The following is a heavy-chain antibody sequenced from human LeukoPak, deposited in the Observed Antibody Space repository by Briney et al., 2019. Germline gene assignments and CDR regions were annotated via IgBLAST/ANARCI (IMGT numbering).Heavy chain of an antibody. CDR3: ASGGYSYGYGYYFDY. Sequence: PSETLSLTCTVSGVSISSYYWSWIRQPPGKGLEWIGYIYYSGSTNYNPSLKSRVTISVDTSKNQFSLKLSSVTAADTAVYYCASGGYSYGYGYYFDYWGQGTLVTVSS. CDR1: GVSISSYY. CDR2: IYYSGST. V-gene: IGHV4-59*01. J-gene: IGHJ4*02. D-gene: IGHD5-18*01.